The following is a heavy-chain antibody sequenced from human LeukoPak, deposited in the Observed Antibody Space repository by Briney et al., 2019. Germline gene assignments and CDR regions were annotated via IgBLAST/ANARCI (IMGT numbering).Heavy chain of an antibody. J-gene: IGHJ4*02. Sequence: PGGSLRLSCEAPGFTFNTHGMSWVRQAPGKGLEWVASITSSGRTPYYTDSVKGRFTISRDNSKNTLYLQMNSLRGEDTAVYYCAKDRPNFYETSGSYYKIKGDFWGQGSLVTVSS. D-gene: IGHD3-10*01. V-gene: IGHV3-23*01. CDR3: AKDRPNFYETSGSYYKIKGDF. CDR1: GFTFNTHG. CDR2: ITSSGRTP.